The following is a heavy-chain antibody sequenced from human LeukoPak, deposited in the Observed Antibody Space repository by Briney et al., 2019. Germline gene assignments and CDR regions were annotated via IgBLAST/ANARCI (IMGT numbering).Heavy chain of an antibody. D-gene: IGHD3-10*01. J-gene: IGHJ5*02. Sequence: GGSLRLSCAASGLSFSDYWMQWVRQAPGKGLEWVSAISGSGGNTYYAGSVKGRFTISRDNSKNTLYLQMNSLRAEDTAVYFCASYYYGSGTYGRWFDPWGQGTLVTVSS. CDR3: ASYYYGSGTYGRWFDP. CDR1: GLSFSDYW. V-gene: IGHV3-23*01. CDR2: ISGSGGNT.